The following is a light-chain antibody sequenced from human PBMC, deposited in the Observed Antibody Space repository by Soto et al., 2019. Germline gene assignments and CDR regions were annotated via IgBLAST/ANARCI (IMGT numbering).Light chain of an antibody. V-gene: IGLV2-14*01. CDR1: SSDVGGYNY. J-gene: IGLJ1*01. CDR2: DVS. Sequence: QSALTQPASVSGSPGQSITISCNGTSSDVGGYNYVSWYQQHPGKAPKLIIYDVSNRPSGVSNRFSGSKSGNTASLTISGLQADDEADYHCSSYTSSSTPYVFGTGTKLTVL. CDR3: SSYTSSSTPYV.